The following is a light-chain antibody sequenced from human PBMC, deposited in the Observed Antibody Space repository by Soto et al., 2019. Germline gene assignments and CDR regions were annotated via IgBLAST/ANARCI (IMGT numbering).Light chain of an antibody. Sequence: EIVMTHSPATLSVSPGERATLSCRASQSVRDNLAWYQQKPGQAPRLLIYGASTRATGIPARFSGSGSGTESTFTITSLKSKDLALYFCHKSNNWPYPFGQGPSWRSN. CDR3: HKSNNWPYP. CDR1: QSVRDN. CDR2: GAS. V-gene: IGKV3-15*01. J-gene: IGKJ2*01.